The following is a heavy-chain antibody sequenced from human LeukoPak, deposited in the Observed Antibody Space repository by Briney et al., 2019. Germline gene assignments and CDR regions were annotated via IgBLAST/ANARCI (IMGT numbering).Heavy chain of an antibody. CDR2: ISSSSSHI. CDR3: AKLERLDAFDI. Sequence: GGSLRLSCAASGFTFSSYSMNWVRQAPGKGLEWVSSISSSSSHIYYADSVKGRFTISRDNAKNSLYLQMNSLRAEDTAVYYCAKLERLDAFDIWGQGTMVTVSS. CDR1: GFTFSSYS. J-gene: IGHJ3*02. V-gene: IGHV3-21*01. D-gene: IGHD1-1*01.